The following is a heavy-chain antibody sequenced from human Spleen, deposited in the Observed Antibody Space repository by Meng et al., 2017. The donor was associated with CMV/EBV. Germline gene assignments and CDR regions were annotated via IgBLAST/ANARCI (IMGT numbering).Heavy chain of an antibody. J-gene: IGHJ4*02. D-gene: IGHD2-21*01. V-gene: IGHV3-53*01. Sequence: GESLKISCAASGFIVSNTYMGWVRLAPGKGLEWVSVIYSGGSTYYADSVNGRFTVSRDNSKNTLSLQMNSLRAEDTAVYYCAKEGMAYCGGDCHSDYWGQGTLVTVSS. CDR3: AKEGMAYCGGDCHSDY. CDR1: GFIVSNTY. CDR2: IYSGGST.